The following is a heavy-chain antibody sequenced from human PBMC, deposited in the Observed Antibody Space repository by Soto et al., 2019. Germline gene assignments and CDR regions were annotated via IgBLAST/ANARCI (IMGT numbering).Heavy chain of an antibody. CDR3: ATKPNGLYYFDY. Sequence: QVQLQESGPGLVQPSQTLSLTCTVSGGSISSGGYYWSWIRQHPGKGLEWIGYIYSSGITYYNPSLKSRVTMSVDMSKNQFSLRLSSMTAADTAVYYCATKPNGLYYFDYWGQGTLVTVSS. D-gene: IGHD2-8*01. CDR1: GGSISSGGYY. V-gene: IGHV4-31*03. J-gene: IGHJ4*02. CDR2: IYSSGIT.